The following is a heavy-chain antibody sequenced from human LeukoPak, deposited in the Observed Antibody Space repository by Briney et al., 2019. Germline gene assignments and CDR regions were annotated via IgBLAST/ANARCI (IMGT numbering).Heavy chain of an antibody. Sequence: GGSLRLSCAACGFTFSSYEMNWVRQAPGKGLEWVSYISSSGSTIYYADSVRGRFTISRDNSKGTLFLQMNSLRVEDTAIYYCATYRQVLLPFESWGQGTLVTVSS. CDR3: ATYRQVLLPFES. J-gene: IGHJ4*02. D-gene: IGHD5-18*01. V-gene: IGHV3-48*03. CDR2: ISSSGSTI. CDR1: GFTFSSYE.